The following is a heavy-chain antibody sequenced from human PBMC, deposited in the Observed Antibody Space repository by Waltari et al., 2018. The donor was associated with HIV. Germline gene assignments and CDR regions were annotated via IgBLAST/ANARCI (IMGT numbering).Heavy chain of an antibody. V-gene: IGHV4-39*01. Sequence: QLQLQESGPGLVKPSETLSLICTVSGGSISSSSYYWGWIRQPPGKGLEWIGSIYYSGSTCYNPSLKSRVTISVDTSKNQFSLKLSSVTAADTAVYYCARPYSSSWYYFDYWGQGTLVTVSS. D-gene: IGHD6-13*01. CDR1: GGSISSSSYY. CDR3: ARPYSSSWYYFDY. J-gene: IGHJ4*02. CDR2: IYYSGST.